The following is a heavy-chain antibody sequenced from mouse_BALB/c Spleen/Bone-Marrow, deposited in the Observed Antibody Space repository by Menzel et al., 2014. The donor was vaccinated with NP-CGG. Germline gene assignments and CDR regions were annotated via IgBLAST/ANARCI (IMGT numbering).Heavy chain of an antibody. CDR1: GYTFTSYT. Sequence: VKLQESGAELARPGASVKMSCKASGYTFTSYTMHWVKQRPGQGLEWIGYINPSSGYTNYNQKFKDKATLTADKSSSTAYMQLSSLTSEDSAVYYCARFFYDYDGPWFAYWGQGTLVTVSA. CDR2: INPSSGYT. J-gene: IGHJ3*01. V-gene: IGHV1-4*01. CDR3: ARFFYDYDGPWFAY. D-gene: IGHD2-4*01.